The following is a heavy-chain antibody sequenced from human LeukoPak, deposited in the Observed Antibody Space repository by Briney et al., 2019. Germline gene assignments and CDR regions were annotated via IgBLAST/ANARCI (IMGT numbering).Heavy chain of an antibody. J-gene: IGHJ4*02. V-gene: IGHV3-48*03. CDR2: ISSSGSTI. CDR1: GFTFSSYE. D-gene: IGHD3-10*01. CDR3: ASGSHYYGSGSYGY. Sequence: GGSLRLSCAASGFTFSSYEMNWVRQAPGKGLEWVSYISSSGSTIYYADSVKGRFTISRDNAKNSLYLQMNSLRAEDTAVYYCASGSHYYGSGSYGYWGQGTLVTVSS.